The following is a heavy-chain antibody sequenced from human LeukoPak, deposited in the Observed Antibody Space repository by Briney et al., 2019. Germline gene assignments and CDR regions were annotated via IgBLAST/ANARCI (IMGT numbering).Heavy chain of an antibody. CDR1: GFTFSSYA. CDR3: ARASAAAGKGSVSRDQTLYYFDY. D-gene: IGHD6-13*01. J-gene: IGHJ4*02. V-gene: IGHV3-23*01. CDR2: INPSGGST. Sequence: GGSLRLSCAASGFTFSSYAMSWVRQAPGKGLEWVGAINPSGGSTYYAHSLKGRFTISRDNSKNTPYLQMNSLRAEDTAVYFCARASAAAGKGSVSRDQTLYYFDYWGQGTLVTVSS.